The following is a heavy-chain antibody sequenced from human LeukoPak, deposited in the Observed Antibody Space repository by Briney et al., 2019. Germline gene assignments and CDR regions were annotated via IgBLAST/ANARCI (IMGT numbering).Heavy chain of an antibody. CDR2: IYYSGST. D-gene: IGHD4-17*01. V-gene: IGHV4-39*01. J-gene: IGHJ3*02. CDR1: GGSISSSSYY. CDR3: ARPGGPYGDSDAFDI. Sequence: SETLSLTCTVSGGSISSSSYYWGWIRQPPGKGLEWIGSIYYSGSTYYNPSLKSRVTISVDTSKNQFSLKLSSVTAADTAVYYCARPGGPYGDSDAFDIWGQGTMVTVSS.